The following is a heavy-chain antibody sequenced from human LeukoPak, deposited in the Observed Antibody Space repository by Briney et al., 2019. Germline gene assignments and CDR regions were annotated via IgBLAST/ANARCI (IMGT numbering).Heavy chain of an antibody. CDR1: GFTFSSHT. J-gene: IGHJ3*02. Sequence: GGSLRLSCAASGFTFSSHTMNWVRQAPGKGLEWVGRIKNKIASGTTDYAAPVKGRFTISRDDSKNTLFLQMNSLKTEDTAMYYCTTNDAFDIWGQGTMVTVSS. CDR2: IKNKIASGTT. V-gene: IGHV3-15*01. CDR3: TTNDAFDI.